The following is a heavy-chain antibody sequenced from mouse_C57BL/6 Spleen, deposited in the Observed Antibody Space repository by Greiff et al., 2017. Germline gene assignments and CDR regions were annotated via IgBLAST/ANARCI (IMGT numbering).Heavy chain of an antibody. CDR3: ARGSPYYAMDY. Sequence: EVQVVESGGGLVKPGGSLKLSCAASGFTFSDYGMHWVRQAPEKGLEWVAYISSGSSTIYYADTVKGRFTISRDNAKNTLFLQMTSLRYEDTAMYYCARGSPYYAMDYWGQGTSVTVSS. CDR1: GFTFSDYG. J-gene: IGHJ4*01. CDR2: ISSGSSTI. V-gene: IGHV5-17*01.